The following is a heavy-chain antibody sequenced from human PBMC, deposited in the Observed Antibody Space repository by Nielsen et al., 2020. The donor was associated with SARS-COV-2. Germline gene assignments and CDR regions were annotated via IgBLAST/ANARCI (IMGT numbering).Heavy chain of an antibody. CDR1: GFTFSSYG. V-gene: IGHV3-30*02. Sequence: GGSLRLSCAASGFTFSSYGMHWVRQAPGKGLEWVAVIRYDGSNKYYADSVKGRFTISRDNSKNTLYLQMNSLRAEDTALYYCVTAAGTEYYYYGMDVWGQGTTVTVSS. J-gene: IGHJ6*02. CDR2: IRYDGSNK. CDR3: VTAAGTEYYYYGMDV. D-gene: IGHD6-13*01.